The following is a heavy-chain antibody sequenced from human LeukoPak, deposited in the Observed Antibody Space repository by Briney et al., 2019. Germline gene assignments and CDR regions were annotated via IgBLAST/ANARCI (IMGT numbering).Heavy chain of an antibody. Sequence: GGSLRLSCAASGFTFSSYGFNWVRQAPGKGLEWVSYISSSGNTLYYADSVKGRFTISKDNAKNSLYLQMNSLRAEDTAVYYCAREYSGSYSAFDIWGQGTMVTVSS. CDR2: ISSSGNTL. J-gene: IGHJ3*02. D-gene: IGHD1-26*01. CDR1: GFTFSSYG. V-gene: IGHV3-48*03. CDR3: AREYSGSYSAFDI.